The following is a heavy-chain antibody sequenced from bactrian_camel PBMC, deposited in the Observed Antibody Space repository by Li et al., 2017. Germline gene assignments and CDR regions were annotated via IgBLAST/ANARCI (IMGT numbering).Heavy chain of an antibody. CDR1: GSTVRDNC. Sequence: VQLVESGGGSVQAGGSLRLSCTNSGSTVRDNCMAWFRQAPGKESEEIAAISTGNGDTYYVDSVKGRFTISQDGAKNTLYLEMNGLKPEDTAMYYCGQLQKSGPLCDERNYWGQGTQVTVS. CDR3: GQLQKSGPLCDERNY. D-gene: IGHD2*01. V-gene: IGHV3S54*01. J-gene: IGHJ4*01. CDR2: ISTGNGDT.